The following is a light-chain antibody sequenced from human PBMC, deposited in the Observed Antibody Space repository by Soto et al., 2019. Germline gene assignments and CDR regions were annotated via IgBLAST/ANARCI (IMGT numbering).Light chain of an antibody. Sequence: DIQMTQSPSSLSASVGDSVTITCRASQDISSYLNWYQQKPGKAPKLLIYAASTLQSGVPSRFSGSESGTDFTLTISSLQPEDFATYYCQQTYSTLFTFGPGTKVDFK. J-gene: IGKJ3*01. CDR1: QDISSY. CDR3: QQTYSTLFT. CDR2: AAS. V-gene: IGKV1-39*01.